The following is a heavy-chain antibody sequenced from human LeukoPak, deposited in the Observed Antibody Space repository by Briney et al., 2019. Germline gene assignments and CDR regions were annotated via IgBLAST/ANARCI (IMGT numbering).Heavy chain of an antibody. V-gene: IGHV4-34*01. CDR3: ARGKTSDFWSGYYTRYYYYGMDV. D-gene: IGHD3-3*01. CDR1: GGSFSGYY. J-gene: IGHJ6*02. Sequence: SETLSLTCAVYGGSFSGYYWGWIRQPPGKGLEWIGEINHSGSTNYNPSLKSRVTISVDTSKNQFSLKLSSVTAADTAVYYCARGKTSDFWSGYYTRYYYYGMDVWGQGTTVTVSS. CDR2: INHSGST.